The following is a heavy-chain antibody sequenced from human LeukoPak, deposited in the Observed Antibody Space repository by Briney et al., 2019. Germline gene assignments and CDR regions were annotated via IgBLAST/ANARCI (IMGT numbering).Heavy chain of an antibody. D-gene: IGHD3-22*01. CDR2: ISGSGGST. J-gene: IGHJ4*02. CDR1: GFTFSSYA. V-gene: IGHV3-23*01. Sequence: QPGGSLRLSCAASGFTFSSYAMSWVRQAPGKGLEWVSAISGSGGSTYYADSVKGRFTISRDNSKNTLYLQMNSLRAEDTAVYYCARRSEYYYDSSGYYIYWGQGTLVTVSS. CDR3: ARRSEYYYDSSGYYIY.